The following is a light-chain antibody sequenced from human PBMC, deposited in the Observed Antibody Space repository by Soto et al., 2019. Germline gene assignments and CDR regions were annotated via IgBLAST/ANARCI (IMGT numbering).Light chain of an antibody. J-gene: IGKJ1*01. Sequence: EIMLTQAPGTLSLSPGDIATLSCRASQSVSGSYLAWYQQKPGQAPRLLIYDASSRATGIPDRFSGSGSGTDFTLTISRLEPEDFAVYYCQQYGSSPRTFGQGTKV. CDR2: DAS. V-gene: IGKV3-20*01. CDR3: QQYGSSPRT. CDR1: QSVSGSY.